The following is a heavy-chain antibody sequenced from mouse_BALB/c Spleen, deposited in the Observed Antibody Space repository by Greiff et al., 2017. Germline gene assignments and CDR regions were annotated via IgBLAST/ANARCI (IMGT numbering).Heavy chain of an antibody. CDR2: INPGSGGT. CDR3: ARGRGYYFDY. CDR1: GYAFTNYL. Sequence: QVQLQQSGAELVRPGTSVKVSCKASGYAFTNYLIEWVKQRPGQGLEWIGVINPGSGGTNYNEKFKGKATLTADKSSSTAYMQLSSLTSDDSAVYFCARGRGYYFDYWGQGTTLTVSS. V-gene: IGHV1-54*03. J-gene: IGHJ2*01.